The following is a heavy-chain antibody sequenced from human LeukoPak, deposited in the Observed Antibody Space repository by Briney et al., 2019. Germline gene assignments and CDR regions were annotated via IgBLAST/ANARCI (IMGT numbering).Heavy chain of an antibody. CDR2: INHSGST. CDR3: ARGGRAFDI. J-gene: IGHJ3*02. V-gene: IGHV4-34*01. CDR1: GGSFSGYY. Sequence: SETLSLTCAVYGGSFSGYYWSWIRQPPGKGLEWIGEINHSGSTNYNPSLKSRVTISVDTSKNQFSLKLSSVTAADTAVYYCARGGRAFDIWGQGTMVTVSS.